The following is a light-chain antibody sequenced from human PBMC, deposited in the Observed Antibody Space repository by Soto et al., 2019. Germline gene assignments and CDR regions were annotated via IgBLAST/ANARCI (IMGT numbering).Light chain of an antibody. CDR2: GAS. CDR3: QQYGTSPLMYT. V-gene: IGKV3-20*01. J-gene: IGKJ2*01. CDR1: QSVSSNY. Sequence: EIVLTQSPGTLSLSPGERATLSCRASQSVSSNYLTWYQQKPGQAPRLLIYGASSRATGIPDRFSGSGSGTDFTLTIIRLEPEAFAVYYCQQYGTSPLMYTFGQGTKLEIK.